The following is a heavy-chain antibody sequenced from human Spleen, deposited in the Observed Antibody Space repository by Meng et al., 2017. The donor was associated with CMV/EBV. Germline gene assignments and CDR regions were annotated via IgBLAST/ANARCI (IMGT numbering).Heavy chain of an antibody. CDR2: ISWDGGST. D-gene: IGHD6-6*01. Sequence: GGSLRLSCAASGFTFDDYTMHWVRQAPGKGLEWVSLISWDGGSTYYADSVKGRFTISRDNSNNTLYLQMNSLRAEDTALYYCAKSGRSSKPYYFDSWGQGTLVTVSS. CDR1: GFTFDDYT. V-gene: IGHV3-43*01. J-gene: IGHJ4*02. CDR3: AKSGRSSKPYYFDS.